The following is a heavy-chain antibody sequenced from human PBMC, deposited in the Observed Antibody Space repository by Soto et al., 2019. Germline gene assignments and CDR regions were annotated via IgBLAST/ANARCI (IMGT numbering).Heavy chain of an antibody. CDR2: IWYDGSNK. CDR1: GFTFSSYG. CDR3: ARDKGESRSPDSSGVLDY. J-gene: IGHJ4*02. D-gene: IGHD3-22*01. Sequence: PGGSLRLSCAASGFTFSSYGMHWVRQAPGKGLEWVAVIWYDGSNKYYADSVKGRFTISRDNSKNTLYLQMNSLRAEDTAVYYCARDKGESRSPDSSGVLDYRGQGTLVTVSS. V-gene: IGHV3-33*01.